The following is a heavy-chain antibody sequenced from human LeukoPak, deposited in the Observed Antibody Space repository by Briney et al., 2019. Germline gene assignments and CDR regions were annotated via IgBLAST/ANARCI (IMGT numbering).Heavy chain of an antibody. CDR2: ISGSGGST. J-gene: IGHJ4*02. CDR1: GFTFNNYA. Sequence: PGGSLRLSCAASGFTFNNYAMSWVRQAPGKGLEWVSGISGSGGSTYYADSVKGRFTISRDTSKNTLSLQMNSLRADDTAVYYCAKDSDGYNLFDYWGQGTLVTVSS. CDR3: AKDSDGYNLFDY. D-gene: IGHD5-24*01. V-gene: IGHV3-23*01.